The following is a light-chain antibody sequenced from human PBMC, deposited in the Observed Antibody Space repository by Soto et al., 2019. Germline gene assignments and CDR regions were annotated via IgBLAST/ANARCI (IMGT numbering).Light chain of an antibody. CDR3: GLWDYSLCASYV. CDR2: DNN. J-gene: IGLJ1*01. Sequence: SVLTPPPPVSAGPGQKVTISCSGNSSKIGNDYVSWYQQLPGTAPKLLIYDNNKRPSGIPDRFSGSKSGASATLGITGLQTGDEADYYCGLWDYSLCASYVFGTGTKVTVL. CDR1: SSKIGNDY. V-gene: IGLV1-51*01.